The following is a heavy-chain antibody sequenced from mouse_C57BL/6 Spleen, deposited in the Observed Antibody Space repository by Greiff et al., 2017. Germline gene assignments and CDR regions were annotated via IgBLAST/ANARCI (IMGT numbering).Heavy chain of an antibody. CDR2: IRNKANNHAT. Sequence: EVKLMESGGGLVQPGGSMKLSCAASGFTFSDAWMDWVRQSPEKGLEWVAEIRNKANNHATYYAESVKGRFTISRDDSKSSVYLQMNSLRAEDTGIYYCTRDYYGSSYVENFAYWGQGTLVTVSA. CDR1: GFTFSDAW. J-gene: IGHJ3*01. D-gene: IGHD1-1*01. V-gene: IGHV6-6*01. CDR3: TRDYYGSSYVENFAY.